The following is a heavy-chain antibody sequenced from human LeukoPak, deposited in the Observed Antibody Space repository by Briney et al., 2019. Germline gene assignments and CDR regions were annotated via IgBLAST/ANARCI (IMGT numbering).Heavy chain of an antibody. J-gene: IGHJ3*02. Sequence: PGGSLRLSCAAPGFTFSSYGMHWVRQAPGKGLEWVAFIKNDGNNKEYGDSVKGRFSISRDNSKNTLHLQMNSLRDEDTAVYYCAKGELWDSSGYDAFDIWGQGTMVTVSS. V-gene: IGHV3-30*02. CDR3: AKGELWDSSGYDAFDI. D-gene: IGHD3-22*01. CDR1: GFTFSSYG. CDR2: IKNDGNNK.